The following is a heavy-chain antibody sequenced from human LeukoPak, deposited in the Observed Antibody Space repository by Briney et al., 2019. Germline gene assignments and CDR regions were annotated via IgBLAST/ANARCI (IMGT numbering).Heavy chain of an antibody. CDR1: GYTFTGFY. CDR3: ATVWEYSSPAEWRYFDY. CDR2: ISPDTGAT. Sequence: ASMKVSCKASGYTFTGFYLHWVRQAPGQGLEWMGRISPDTGATDYAQKFQGRVTMTRDTSISTAYMEVSRLRSDDTAVYYCATVWEYSSPAEWRYFDYWGQGTLVTVSS. V-gene: IGHV1-2*02. J-gene: IGHJ4*02. D-gene: IGHD6-6*01.